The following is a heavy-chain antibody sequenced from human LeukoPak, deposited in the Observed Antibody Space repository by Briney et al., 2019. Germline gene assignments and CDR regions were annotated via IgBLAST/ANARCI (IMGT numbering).Heavy chain of an antibody. D-gene: IGHD6-13*01. CDR2: ISYDGSNK. Sequence: GGSLRLSCAASGFTFSSYAMHWVRQAPGKGLEWVAVISYDGSNKYYADSVEGRFTISRDNSKNTLYLQMNSLRAEDTAVYYCARKLGGSWYGQFDYWGQGTLVTVSS. CDR1: GFTFSSYA. V-gene: IGHV3-30*04. J-gene: IGHJ4*02. CDR3: ARKLGGSWYGQFDY.